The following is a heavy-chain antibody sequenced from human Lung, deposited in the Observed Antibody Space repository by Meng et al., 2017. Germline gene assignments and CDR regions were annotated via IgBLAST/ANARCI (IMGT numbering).Heavy chain of an antibody. CDR2: LSGGGFTT. J-gene: IGHJ4*02. Sequence: EVERVEWGGGLVQPGGSLVLSFAVSGFSFSSYAMSWVRHAPGKGLEWVSALSGGGFTTYYADSVKGRFAISRHNSKNTLYLQMNSLRAEDTALYYCAKYSYGLGDYLDYWGQGALVTVSS. D-gene: IGHD3-10*01. CDR3: AKYSYGLGDYLDY. V-gene: IGHV3-23*04. CDR1: GFSFSSYA.